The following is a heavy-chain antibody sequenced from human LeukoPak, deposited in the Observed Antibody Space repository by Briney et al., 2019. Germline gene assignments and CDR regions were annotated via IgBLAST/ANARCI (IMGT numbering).Heavy chain of an antibody. D-gene: IGHD2-15*01. CDR1: GFTFGSYA. CDR3: ANLGSIRSGGILDYFDY. Sequence: PGGSLRLSCAASGFTFGSYAMSWVRQAPGKGLEWVSAISGSGGSTYYADSVKGRFTISRDNSKNTLYLQVNSLRAEDTAVYYCANLGSIRSGGILDYFDYWGQGTLVTVSS. J-gene: IGHJ4*02. CDR2: ISGSGGST. V-gene: IGHV3-23*01.